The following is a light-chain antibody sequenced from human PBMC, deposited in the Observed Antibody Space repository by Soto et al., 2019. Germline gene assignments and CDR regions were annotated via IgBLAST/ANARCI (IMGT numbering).Light chain of an antibody. J-gene: IGLJ1*01. Sequence: SVLTQPASVSGSPGQSITISCTGTSRDVGAYDYVSWYLQYPDKAPQLLIYYVDHRPSGVSSRFSGSKSGNTASLTISGLQAEDEGDYYCCSYADGSIYFFGTGTKATVL. V-gene: IGLV2-14*03. CDR1: SRDVGAYDY. CDR3: CSYADGSIYF. CDR2: YVD.